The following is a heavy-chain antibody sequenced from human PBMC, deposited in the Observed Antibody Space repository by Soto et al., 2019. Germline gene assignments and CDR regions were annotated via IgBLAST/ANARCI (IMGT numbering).Heavy chain of an antibody. V-gene: IGHV3-7*01. CDR1: GFTFSSYW. CDR3: ARVSYAGWYEFDY. CDR2: IKQDGSEK. D-gene: IGHD6-19*01. J-gene: IGHJ4*02. Sequence: GGSLRLSCAASGFTFSSYWMSWVRQAPGKGLEWVANIKQDGSEKYYVDSVKGRFTISRDNAKNSLYLQMNSLRAEDTAVYYCARVSYAGWYEFDYWGQGTLVTVSS.